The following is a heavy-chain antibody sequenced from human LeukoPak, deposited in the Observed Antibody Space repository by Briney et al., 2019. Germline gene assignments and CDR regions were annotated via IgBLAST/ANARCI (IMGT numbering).Heavy chain of an antibody. V-gene: IGHV3-30*04. D-gene: IGHD2-2*01. CDR3: ARGKMADIVVVPAAEPPNY. CDR2: ISYDGSNK. Sequence: GSLRLSCAASGFTFSSYAMHWVRQAPGKGLEWVAVISYDGSNKYYADSVKGRFTISRDNSKNTLYLQMNSLRAEDTAVYYCARGKMADIVVVPAAEPPNYWGQGTLVTVSS. CDR1: GFTFSSYA. J-gene: IGHJ4*02.